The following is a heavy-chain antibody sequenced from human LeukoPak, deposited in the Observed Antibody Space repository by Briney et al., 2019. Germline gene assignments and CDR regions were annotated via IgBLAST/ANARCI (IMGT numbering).Heavy chain of an antibody. CDR1: GGSISSGGYY. CDR2: IYYSGST. J-gene: IGHJ3*02. CDR3: ARDLAAFDSSGYLSAFDI. V-gene: IGHV4-30-4*08. D-gene: IGHD3-22*01. Sequence: PSETLSLTCTVSGGSISSGGYYWSWIRQHPGKGLEWIGYIYYSGSTYYNPSLKSRVTISVDTSKNQFSLKLSSVTAADTAVYYCARDLAAFDSSGYLSAFDIWGQGTMVTVSS.